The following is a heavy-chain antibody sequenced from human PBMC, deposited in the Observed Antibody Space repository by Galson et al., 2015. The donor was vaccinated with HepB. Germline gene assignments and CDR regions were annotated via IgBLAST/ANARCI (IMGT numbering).Heavy chain of an antibody. V-gene: IGHV4-59*01. Sequence: WTWLRQPPGKALEWIGYVYYNGNTNFNPSLKSRVTMSVDTSKIQFSLKLYSVTAADTAIYYCAKSQTWQQFLFDYWGQGILVTVSS. J-gene: IGHJ4*02. CDR2: VYYNGNT. CDR3: AKSQTWQQFLFDY. D-gene: IGHD5-24*01.